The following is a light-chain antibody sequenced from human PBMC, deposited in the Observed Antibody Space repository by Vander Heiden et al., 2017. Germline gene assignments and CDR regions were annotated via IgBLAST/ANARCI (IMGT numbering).Light chain of an antibody. V-gene: IGKV1-8*01. CDR3: QQDYSNPLT. CDR2: AAS. Sequence: ALRMTQSPSSLSASTGDRVTITCRASQGISSYLAWYQQKPGKAPKLLIYAASTLQSGVPSRFSGSGSGTDFTLTISCLQSEDFATYYCQQDYSNPLTFGGGTKVEIK. CDR1: QGISSY. J-gene: IGKJ4*02.